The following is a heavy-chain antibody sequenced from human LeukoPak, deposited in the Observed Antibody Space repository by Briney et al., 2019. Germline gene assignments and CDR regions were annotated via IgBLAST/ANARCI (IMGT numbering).Heavy chain of an antibody. Sequence: SETLSLTCAVYGGSFSGYYWSWIRRPPGKGLEWIGEINHSGSTNYNPSLKSRVTISVDTSKNQFSLKLSSVTAADTAVYYCASGEMATPTWGQGTLVTVSS. V-gene: IGHV4-34*01. CDR1: GGSFSGYY. D-gene: IGHD5-24*01. CDR3: ASGEMATPT. J-gene: IGHJ4*02. CDR2: INHSGST.